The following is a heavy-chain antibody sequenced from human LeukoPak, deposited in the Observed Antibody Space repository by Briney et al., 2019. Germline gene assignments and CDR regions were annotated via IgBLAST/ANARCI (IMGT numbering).Heavy chain of an antibody. J-gene: IGHJ4*02. CDR1: GFTFSTYS. D-gene: IGHD5-12*01. Sequence: PGGSRRLSCAASGFTFSTYSMTWVRQAPGKGLEWVSAISGNGGSTYYADSVKGRFTISRDNSKNTLYLQMNSLRAEDTAVYYCAKEYSGYDFDYWGQGTLVTVSS. CDR3: AKEYSGYDFDY. V-gene: IGHV3-23*01. CDR2: ISGNGGST.